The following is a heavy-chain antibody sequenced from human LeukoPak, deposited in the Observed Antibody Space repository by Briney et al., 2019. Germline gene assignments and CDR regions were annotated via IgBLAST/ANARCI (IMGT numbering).Heavy chain of an antibody. J-gene: IGHJ4*02. D-gene: IGHD5-24*01. CDR3: ATGREMGF. CDR1: GFTFRSYA. Sequence: PGGSLRLSCAASGFTFRSYAMSWVRQAPGKGLEWVSAISGSGGSTYYTDSVKGRFTISRDNSNNTIYLQMNSLRAEDTAVYYCATGREMGFWGQGTLVTVSS. CDR2: ISGSGGST. V-gene: IGHV3-23*01.